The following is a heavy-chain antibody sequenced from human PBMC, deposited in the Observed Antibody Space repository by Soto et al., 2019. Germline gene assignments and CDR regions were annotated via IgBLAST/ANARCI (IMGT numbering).Heavy chain of an antibody. CDR3: AKASEWAIDY. Sequence: QVQLVQSGAGVKKPGASVKVSCKASGYTFTSYGISWVRQAPGQGLEWMGWISAYNGNTNYAQKLQGRITMTPDTTTSTAYMEVRSLRSDDTAVYSCAKASEWAIDYWGQGTLVTVSS. J-gene: IGHJ4*02. CDR2: ISAYNGNT. D-gene: IGHD1-26*01. V-gene: IGHV1-18*01. CDR1: GYTFTSYG.